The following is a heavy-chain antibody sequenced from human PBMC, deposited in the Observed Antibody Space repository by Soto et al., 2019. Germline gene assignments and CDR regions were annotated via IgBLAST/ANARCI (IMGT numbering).Heavy chain of an antibody. V-gene: IGHV1-2*02. CDR2: INPKSGGT. J-gene: IGHJ4*02. CDR1: GYTFTVYY. Sequence: GASVKVSCKASGYTFTVYYMHWVRQAPGQGLEWMWWINPKSGGTVYPQKVQGRVTMTWDTSISTAYMALTRLRSDDTAVYYCARDLAKGGGSAGFDYWGQGTLVTVS. D-gene: IGHD1-26*01. CDR3: ARDLAKGGGSAGFDY.